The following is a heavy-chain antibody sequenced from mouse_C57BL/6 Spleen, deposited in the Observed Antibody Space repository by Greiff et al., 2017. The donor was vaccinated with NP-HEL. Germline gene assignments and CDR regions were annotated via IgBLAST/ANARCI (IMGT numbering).Heavy chain of an antibody. D-gene: IGHD3-2*02. CDR1: GYTFTDYE. CDR3: TREGSGYWFAY. CDR2: IDPETGGT. J-gene: IGHJ3*01. Sequence: QVQLQQSGAELVRPGASVTLSCKASGYTFTDYEMHWVKQTHVHGLEWIGAIDPETGGTAYNQKFKGKAILTADKSSSTAYMELRSLTSEDSAVYYCTREGSGYWFAYWGQGTLVTVSA. V-gene: IGHV1-15*01.